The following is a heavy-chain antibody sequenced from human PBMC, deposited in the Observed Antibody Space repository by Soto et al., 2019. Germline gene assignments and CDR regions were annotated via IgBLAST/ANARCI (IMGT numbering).Heavy chain of an antibody. V-gene: IGHV4-30-2*01. CDR2: IYHSGST. CDR3: ARVRHYYYDSSGYLPFFFDY. CDR1: GGSISSGGYS. Sequence: SETLSLTCAVSGGSISSGGYSWSWIRQPPGKGLEWIGYIYHSGSTYYNPSLKSRVTISVDRSKNQFSLKLSSVTAADTAVYYCARVRHYYYDSSGYLPFFFDYWGQGTLVTVSS. J-gene: IGHJ4*02. D-gene: IGHD3-22*01.